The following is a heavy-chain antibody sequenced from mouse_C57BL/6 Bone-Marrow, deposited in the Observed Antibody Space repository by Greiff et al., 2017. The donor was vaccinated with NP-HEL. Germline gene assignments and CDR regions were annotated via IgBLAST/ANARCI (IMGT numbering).Heavy chain of an antibody. Sequence: QVQLQQSGAELVRPGTSVKVSCKASGYAFTNYLIEWVKQRPGQGLEWIGEINPGSGGTNYNEKFKGKATLTADKSSSTAYMQLSSLTSEDSAVYFCAREAIYYYGSIYFDYWGQGTTLTVSS. D-gene: IGHD1-1*01. V-gene: IGHV1-54*01. CDR2: INPGSGGT. CDR1: GYAFTNYL. CDR3: AREAIYYYGSIYFDY. J-gene: IGHJ2*01.